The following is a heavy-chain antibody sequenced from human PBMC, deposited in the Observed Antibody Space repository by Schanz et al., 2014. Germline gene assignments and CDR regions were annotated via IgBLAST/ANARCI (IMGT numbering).Heavy chain of an antibody. D-gene: IGHD6-13*01. CDR2: ISLDGSNQ. V-gene: IGHV3-30*03. CDR3: ARDRQQLVGRIGYYYGMDV. CDR1: GFTFSSYG. J-gene: IGHJ6*02. Sequence: QVQLVESGGGVVQPGRSLSLSCAASGFTFSSYGMHWVPPAPGKGLEWVAIISLDGSNQYYADSVKGRFTISRDNSKNTLYLQMNSLRAEDTAVYYCARDRQQLVGRIGYYYGMDVWGQGTTVTVSS.